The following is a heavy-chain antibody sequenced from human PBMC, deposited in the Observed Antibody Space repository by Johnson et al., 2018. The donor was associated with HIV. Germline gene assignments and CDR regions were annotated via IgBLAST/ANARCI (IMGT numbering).Heavy chain of an antibody. CDR2: IWYDGNNK. D-gene: IGHD7-27*01. CDR1: GFIFSSYG. V-gene: IGHV3-30*19. J-gene: IGHJ3*02. CDR3: VRSPNWALGDI. Sequence: QVQLVESGGGLVQPGRSLRLSCAASGFIFSSYGMHWVRQAPGKGLEWVAVIWYDGNNKYHADSVKGRFTISRDNSKNTLFLQMNSLTADDTAIYYCVRSPNWALGDILGQGTMVTVSS.